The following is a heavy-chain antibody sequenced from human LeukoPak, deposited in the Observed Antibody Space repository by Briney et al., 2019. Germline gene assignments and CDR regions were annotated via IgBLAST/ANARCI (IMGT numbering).Heavy chain of an antibody. V-gene: IGHV3-48*03. D-gene: IGHD1-26*01. CDR3: ARDRIVGATPYDY. CDR2: ISSSGSTI. J-gene: IGHJ4*02. CDR1: GFTFSSYE. Sequence: SGGSLRLSCAASGFTFSSYEMNWVRQAPGKGLEWVSYISSSGSTIYYADSVKGRFTISRDNAKNSLYLQMNSLRAEDTAVYYCARDRIVGATPYDYWGQGSLVTVSS.